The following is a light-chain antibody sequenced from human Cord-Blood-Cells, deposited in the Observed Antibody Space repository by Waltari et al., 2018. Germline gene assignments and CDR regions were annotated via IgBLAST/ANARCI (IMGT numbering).Light chain of an antibody. CDR3: SSYTSSSTFV. V-gene: IGLV2-14*01. Sequence: QSALTQPASVSGSPGQSITISCTGTSSDVGGYNYVSWYQQHPGKAPKLMIYDVSKSPSGVSNRFSGSKSGNTASLTISGLQAEDEADYYCSSYTSSSTFVFSGGTKLTVL. CDR1: SSDVGGYNY. J-gene: IGLJ2*01. CDR2: DVS.